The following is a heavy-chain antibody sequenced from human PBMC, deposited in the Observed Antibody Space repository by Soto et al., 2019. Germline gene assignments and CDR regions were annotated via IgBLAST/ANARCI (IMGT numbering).Heavy chain of an antibody. D-gene: IGHD3-3*01. Sequence: SETLSLTCTVSGGSIRSYYWSWIRQPPGKGLEWIGYIYYSGSTNYNPSLKSRVTISVDTSKNQFSLKLSSVTAADTAVYYCARLKSYDFWSGYLTPLDYYYYGMDVWGQGTTVTVS. CDR3: ARLKSYDFWSGYLTPLDYYYYGMDV. CDR1: GGSIRSYY. J-gene: IGHJ6*02. V-gene: IGHV4-59*01. CDR2: IYYSGST.